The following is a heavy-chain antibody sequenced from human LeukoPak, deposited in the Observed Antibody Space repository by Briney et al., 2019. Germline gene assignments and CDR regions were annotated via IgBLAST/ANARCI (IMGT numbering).Heavy chain of an antibody. V-gene: IGHV3-7*03. CDR1: GFTFGNYW. CDR3: AREGGIVYLGAFDI. CDR2: IKEDGSEK. J-gene: IGHJ3*02. D-gene: IGHD1-26*01. Sequence: GGSLRLSCAASGFTFGNYWMNWVRQAPGKGLEWVADIKEDGSEKFYVDSVKGRFTISRDNAKNSLSLQMNSLRAEDTAVYYCAREGGIVYLGAFDIWGQGTMVTVSS.